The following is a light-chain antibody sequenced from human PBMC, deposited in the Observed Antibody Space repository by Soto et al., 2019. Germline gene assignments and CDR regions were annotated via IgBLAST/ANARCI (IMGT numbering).Light chain of an antibody. J-gene: IGLJ1*01. CDR3: SSYAGSSNV. Sequence: QSALTQPPSASGSPGQSVAISCTGTSSDFGGYNYVSWYQQHPGKAPKLMIYEVNKRPSGVPDRFSGSKSGNTASMTVSGLQAEDEADYYCSSYAGSSNVFGTGTKLTV. CDR1: SSDFGGYNY. CDR2: EVN. V-gene: IGLV2-8*01.